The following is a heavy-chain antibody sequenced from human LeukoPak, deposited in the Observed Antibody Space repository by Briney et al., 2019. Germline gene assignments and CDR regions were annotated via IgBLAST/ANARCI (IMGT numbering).Heavy chain of an antibody. CDR3: AKDLDISFYDILTGYFYYYYMDV. CDR2: ISSSGSTI. V-gene: IGHV3-11*04. CDR1: GFTFTDYY. Sequence: GGSLRLSCAASGFTFTDYYMSWIRQAPGKGLEWLSYISSSGSTIYYADSVKGRFTISRDNSKNTLYLQMNSLRAEDTAVYYCAKDLDISFYDILTGYFYYYYMDVWGKGTTVTVSS. J-gene: IGHJ6*03. D-gene: IGHD3-9*01.